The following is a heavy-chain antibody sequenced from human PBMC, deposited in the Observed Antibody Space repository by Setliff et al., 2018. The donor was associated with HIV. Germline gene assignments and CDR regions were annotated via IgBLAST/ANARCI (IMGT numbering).Heavy chain of an antibody. V-gene: IGHV4-31*03. CDR2: IYYSGTT. CDR1: GGSISSGGYY. D-gene: IGHD2-8*01. Sequence: SETLSLTCTVSGGSISSGGYYWSWIRQHPGKGLEWIGYIYYSGTTYYNPSLKSRVSISVDTSRNQFSLRLNSVTAADTAVYYCARPTTGLGGGAAFDIWGQGTMVTVSS. J-gene: IGHJ3*02. CDR3: ARPTTGLGGGAAFDI.